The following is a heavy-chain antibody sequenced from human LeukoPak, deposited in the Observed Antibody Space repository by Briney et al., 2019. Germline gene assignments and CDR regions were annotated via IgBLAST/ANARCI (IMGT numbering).Heavy chain of an antibody. CDR2: ISSSSNYM. D-gene: IGHD6-13*01. J-gene: IGHJ4*02. CDR3: ARPLDSSNNYFGY. V-gene: IGHV3-21*04. Sequence: GGSLRLSCAASGFTFSRNAMNWVRQAPGKRLEWVSSISSSSNYMSYADSVKGRFTISRDNAKNSLYLQMNSLGAEDTAVYYCARPLDSSNNYFGYWGQGTLVTVSA. CDR1: GFTFSRNA.